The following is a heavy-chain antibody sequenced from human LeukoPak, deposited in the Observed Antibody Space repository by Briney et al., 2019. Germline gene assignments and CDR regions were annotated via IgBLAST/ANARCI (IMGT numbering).Heavy chain of an antibody. CDR2: INHSGST. Sequence: PSETLSLTCAVYGVSFSGYYWIWIRQPPGKGLEWIGEINHSGSTNYNPSLESRVTISVDASKNQFSLKLSSVTAPDTAVYYCARDPRYVAAAGRGVWFDPWGQGTLVTVSS. CDR1: GVSFSGYY. CDR3: ARDPRYVAAAGRGVWFDP. D-gene: IGHD6-13*01. J-gene: IGHJ5*02. V-gene: IGHV4-34*01.